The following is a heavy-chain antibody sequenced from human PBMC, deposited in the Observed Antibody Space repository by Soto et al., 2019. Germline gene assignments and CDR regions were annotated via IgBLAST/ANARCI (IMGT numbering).Heavy chain of an antibody. CDR3: ARGYSYGTYYYYGMDV. CDR1: GGTFSSYT. Sequence: SVKVSCKASGGTFSSYTISWVRQAPGQGLEWMGRIIPILGIANYAQKFQGRVTITADKSTSTAYMELSSLRSEDTAVYYCARGYSYGTYYYYGMDVWGQGTTVTVSS. V-gene: IGHV1-69*02. D-gene: IGHD5-18*01. CDR2: IIPILGIA. J-gene: IGHJ6*02.